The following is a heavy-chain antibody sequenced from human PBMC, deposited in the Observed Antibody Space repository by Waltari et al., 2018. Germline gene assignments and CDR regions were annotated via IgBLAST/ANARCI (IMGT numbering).Heavy chain of an antibody. CDR3: ARDSLEMATIEMTSWYFDL. CDR1: GGTFSSYA. V-gene: IGHV1-69*13. J-gene: IGHJ2*01. D-gene: IGHD5-12*01. CDR2: IIPILGTA. Sequence: QVQLVQSGAEVKKPGSSVKVSCKASGGTFSSYAISWVRQAPGQGLEWMGGIIPILGTANYAQKFQGRVTITADESTSTAYMELSSLRSEDTAVYYCARDSLEMATIEMTSWYFDLWGRGTLVTVSS.